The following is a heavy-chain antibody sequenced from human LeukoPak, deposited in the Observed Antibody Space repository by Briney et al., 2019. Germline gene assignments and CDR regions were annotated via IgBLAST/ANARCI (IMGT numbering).Heavy chain of an antibody. CDR2: MNPNSGNT. D-gene: IGHD2-8*01. Sequence: ASVKVSCKASGYTFTSYDINWVRQATGQGLEWMGWMNPNSGNTGYAQKFQGRVTMTRDTSITTAYMELSSLRSDDTAVYHCARDAKRGPLPTARLPDYWGQGTLVTVSS. V-gene: IGHV1-8*01. CDR3: ARDAKRGPLPTARLPDY. J-gene: IGHJ4*02. CDR1: GYTFTSYD.